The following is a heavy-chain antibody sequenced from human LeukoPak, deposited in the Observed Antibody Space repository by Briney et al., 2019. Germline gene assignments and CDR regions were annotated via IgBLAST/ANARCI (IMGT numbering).Heavy chain of an antibody. D-gene: IGHD4-23*01. CDR2: ISPNSGDT. CDR1: GYTFTGYL. CDR3: VRGLTTVATWLYL. J-gene: IGHJ2*01. V-gene: IGHV1-2*02. Sequence: GASVKVSCTASGYTFTGYLMHWVRQAPGQGLEWMGWISPNSGDTKYAQNFQGRVTMTRDTSISTAYMEVSRLRSDDTAVYYCVRGLTTVATWLYLWGRGTLVTVSS.